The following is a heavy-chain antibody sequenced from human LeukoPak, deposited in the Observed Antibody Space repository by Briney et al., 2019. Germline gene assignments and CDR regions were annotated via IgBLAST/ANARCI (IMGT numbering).Heavy chain of an antibody. D-gene: IGHD3-3*01. CDR2: ISSSSSYI. J-gene: IGHJ4*02. CDR1: GFPFSSYS. Sequence: GGSPRLSCAASGFPFSSYSMNWGRQAPGKGLEWVSSISSSSSYIYYAVSVKGRFTISRDNAKNTLYLQMNSLRAEDTAVYYCAKNRFSWLLADYWGQGILVTVSS. CDR3: AKNRFSWLLADY. V-gene: IGHV3-21*04.